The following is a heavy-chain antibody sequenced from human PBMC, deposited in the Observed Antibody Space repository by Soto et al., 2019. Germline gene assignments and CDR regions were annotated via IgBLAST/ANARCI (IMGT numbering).Heavy chain of an antibody. J-gene: IGHJ5*02. Sequence: GGSLRLSCAASGFTFSSYGMHWVRQAPGKGLEWVAVISYDGSNKYYADSVKGRFTISRDNSKNTLYLQMNSLRAKDTAVYYCAKGLLWFGELLPPWFAPGGEGTLVTVPS. CDR2: ISYDGSNK. D-gene: IGHD3-10*01. V-gene: IGHV3-30*18. CDR1: GFTFSSYG. CDR3: AKGLLWFGELLPPWFAP.